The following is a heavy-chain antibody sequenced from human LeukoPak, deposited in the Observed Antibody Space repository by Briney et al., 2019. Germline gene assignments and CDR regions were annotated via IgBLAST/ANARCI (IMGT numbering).Heavy chain of an antibody. Sequence: ASVKVSCKASGYTFTSSDINWVRQATGQGLEWMGWMNPNSANTGYAQKFQGRVTITGNTSISTAYMELSSLRSEDTAVYYCARGFYDFWSGNKYYYMDVWGKGTTVTVSS. V-gene: IGHV1-8*03. CDR1: GYTFTSSD. CDR2: MNPNSANT. CDR3: ARGFYDFWSGNKYYYMDV. J-gene: IGHJ6*03. D-gene: IGHD3-3*01.